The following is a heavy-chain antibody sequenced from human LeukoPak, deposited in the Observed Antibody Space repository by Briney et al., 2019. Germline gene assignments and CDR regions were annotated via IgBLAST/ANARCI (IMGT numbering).Heavy chain of an antibody. Sequence: ASVKVSCKVSGYTLTELSMHWVRQAPGKGLEWMGGFDPEDGETIYAQKFQGRVTMTEDTSTDTAYMELSSLRSEDTAVYYCAIAPFYCTNGVSPLIDYWGQGTLVTVSS. CDR2: FDPEDGET. CDR1: GYTLTELS. D-gene: IGHD2-8*01. J-gene: IGHJ4*02. CDR3: AIAPFYCTNGVSPLIDY. V-gene: IGHV1-24*01.